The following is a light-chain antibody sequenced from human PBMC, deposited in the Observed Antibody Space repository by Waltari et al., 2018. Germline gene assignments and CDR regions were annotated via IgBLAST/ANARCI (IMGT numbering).Light chain of an antibody. CDR1: SGDVGAHNY. CDR2: DVR. Sequence: QSVLTQSASVSGSPGQSITISCTGTSGDVGAHNYVSWYQQHPGKAPPLIIYDVRKRPSGVSNRISASKSGNTASLTISGLQAEDEAHYYCNSYTSSTNVVFGGGTKLTVL. J-gene: IGLJ2*01. V-gene: IGLV2-14*03. CDR3: NSYTSSTNVV.